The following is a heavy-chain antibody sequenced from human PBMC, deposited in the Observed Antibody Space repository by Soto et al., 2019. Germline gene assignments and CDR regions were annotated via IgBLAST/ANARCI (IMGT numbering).Heavy chain of an antibody. J-gene: IGHJ4*02. Sequence: QITLKESGPTLVKPTQTLTLTCAFSGLSLTSSGVGVAWIRQPPGKALEWLALIYWDDDERYSPSLKSRLTIPKDTSKNQVVLTMTNMDPVDTATYYCARDSTGWDGFDFWGQGILVTVSS. D-gene: IGHD6-19*01. CDR2: IYWDDDE. CDR1: GLSLTSSGVG. V-gene: IGHV2-5*02. CDR3: ARDSTGWDGFDF.